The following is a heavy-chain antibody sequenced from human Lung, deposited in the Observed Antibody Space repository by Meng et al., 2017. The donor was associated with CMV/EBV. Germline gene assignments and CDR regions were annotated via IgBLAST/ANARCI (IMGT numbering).Heavy chain of an antibody. J-gene: IGHJ6*02. V-gene: IGHV4-61*01. CDR3: ARGVIASNYYYYGMDV. D-gene: IGHD2/OR15-2a*01. CDR2: MHYSGST. CDR1: GGSVSSGSYY. Sequence: SETLSLTCIVSGGSVSSGSYYWTWIRQSPGKGLGWIGFMHMHYSGSTYYNPSLKSRVTISVDTSKNQFSLKLSSVTAADTAVYYCARGVIASNYYYYGMDVWGQGTTVTVSS.